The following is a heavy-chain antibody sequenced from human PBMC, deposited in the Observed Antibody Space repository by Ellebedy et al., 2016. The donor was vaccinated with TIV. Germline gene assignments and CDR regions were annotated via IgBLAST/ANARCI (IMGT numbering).Heavy chain of an antibody. Sequence: MPSETLSLTCTASGGSISSYYWSWIRQPPGKGLEWIGEINHSGSTNYNPSLKSRVTISVDTSKNQFSLKLSSVTAADTAVYYCARGRDYYDSSGYFVFDYWGQGTLVTVSS. CDR1: GGSISSYY. CDR3: ARGRDYYDSSGYFVFDY. V-gene: IGHV4-34*01. D-gene: IGHD3-22*01. CDR2: INHSGST. J-gene: IGHJ4*02.